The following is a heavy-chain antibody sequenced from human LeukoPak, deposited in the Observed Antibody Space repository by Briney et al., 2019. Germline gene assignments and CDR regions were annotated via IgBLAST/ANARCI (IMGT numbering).Heavy chain of an antibody. CDR3: ARQRAAAGYHMDV. Sequence: GESLKISCKGSGYSFTSYWIGWVRQMPGKGLEWMGIIYPGDSNTRYSPSFQGQVTISADKSISTAYLQWSSLKAPDTAMYYCARQRAAAGYHMDVWGKGTTVTVSS. J-gene: IGHJ6*03. D-gene: IGHD6-13*01. CDR1: GYSFTSYW. V-gene: IGHV5-51*01. CDR2: IYPGDSNT.